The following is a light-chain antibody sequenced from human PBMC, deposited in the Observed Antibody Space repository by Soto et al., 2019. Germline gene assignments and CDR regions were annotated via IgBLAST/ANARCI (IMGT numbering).Light chain of an antibody. CDR1: SSCVGSYNL. J-gene: IGLJ1*01. CDR3: CSYEGRRTDV. CDR2: EGS. V-gene: IGLV2-23*01. Sequence: QSAVTQPSTASTSPGQSITISCPGTSSCVGSYNLVSWYQQHPGKAPKLMIYEGSKRPSGVSNRFSGSKSGNTASLTISGRHAEDEDDYYCCSYEGRRTDVFGTGTKVNVL.